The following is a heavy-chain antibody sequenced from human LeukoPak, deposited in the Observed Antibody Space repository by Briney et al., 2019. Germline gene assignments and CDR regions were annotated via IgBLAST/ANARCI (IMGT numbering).Heavy chain of an antibody. D-gene: IGHD5-24*01. CDR3: ARYHYATSDGS. CDR2: MNPNSGNT. V-gene: IGHV1-8*01. J-gene: IGHJ5*02. CDR1: GYSFTSYN. Sequence: ASVKVSCKASGYSFTSYNINWVRQATGQGLEWMGWMNPNSGNTAYAQKFQGRITMTRNTSINTAYMELSSLRSDDTALYYCARYHYATSDGSWGQGTLVTVSS.